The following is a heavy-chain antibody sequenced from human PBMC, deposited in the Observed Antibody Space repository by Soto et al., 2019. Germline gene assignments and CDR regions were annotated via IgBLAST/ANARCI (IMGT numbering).Heavy chain of an antibody. CDR1: GFTFGDYA. J-gene: IGHJ6*02. CDR3: TRDHSNPTGDYYYYGMDV. V-gene: IGHV3-49*04. Sequence: GGSLRLSCTASGFTFGDYAMSWVRQAPGKGLEWVGFIRSKAYGGTTEYAASVKGRFTISRDDSKSIAYLQMNSLKTEDTAVYYCTRDHSNPTGDYYYYGMDVWGPGTKVTVFS. CDR2: IRSKAYGGTT. D-gene: IGHD4-4*01.